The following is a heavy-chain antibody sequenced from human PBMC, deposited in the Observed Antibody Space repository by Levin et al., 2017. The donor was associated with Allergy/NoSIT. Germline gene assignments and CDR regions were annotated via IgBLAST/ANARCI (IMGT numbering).Heavy chain of an antibody. CDR3: ARDPAYDILAGQFDY. V-gene: IGHV3-20*04. Sequence: PGGSLRLSCAASGFTFDDYAMSWVRQAPGKGLEWVSGINWNGGSTGYADSVKGRFTISRDNAKNSLYLQMNSLRAEDTALYYCARDPAYDILAGQFDYWGQGTLVTVSS. J-gene: IGHJ4*02. CDR2: INWNGGST. D-gene: IGHD3-9*01. CDR1: GFTFDDYA.